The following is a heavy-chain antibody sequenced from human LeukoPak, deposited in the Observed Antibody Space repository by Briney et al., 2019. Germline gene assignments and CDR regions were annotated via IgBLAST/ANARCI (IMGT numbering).Heavy chain of an antibody. CDR3: ATTIITATMDV. D-gene: IGHD3-10*01. V-gene: IGHV3-7*01. J-gene: IGHJ6*02. Sequence: GGSLRLSWAAAGFTLSSDWMSWVRQVAGKGREWVANIDQYGSEKYYVDSVKGRFTISRDNAKNTLYLQMNSLRAEDTAVYYCATTIITATMDVWGQGTTVTVSS. CDR2: IDQYGSEK. CDR1: GFTLSSDW.